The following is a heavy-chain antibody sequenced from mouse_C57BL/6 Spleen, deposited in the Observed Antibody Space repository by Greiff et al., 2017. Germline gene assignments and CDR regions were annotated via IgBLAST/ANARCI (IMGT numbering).Heavy chain of an antibody. CDR1: GFTFSDYY. CDR3: ARPPNYYGSSYDYYAMDY. V-gene: IGHV5-12*01. D-gene: IGHD1-1*01. Sequence: EVQLVESGGGLVQPGGSLKLSCAASGFTFSDYYMYWVRQTPEKRLEWVAYISNGGGSTYYPDTVKGRFTISRDNAKNTLYLQMSRLKSEDTAMYYCARPPNYYGSSYDYYAMDYWGQGTSVTVSS. CDR2: ISNGGGST. J-gene: IGHJ4*01.